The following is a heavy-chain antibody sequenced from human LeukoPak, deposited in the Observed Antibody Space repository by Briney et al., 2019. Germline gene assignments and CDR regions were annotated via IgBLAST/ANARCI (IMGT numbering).Heavy chain of an antibody. J-gene: IGHJ4*02. CDR2: IYHSGDT. CDR3: ARQGYCSGGTCYRYFDY. D-gene: IGHD2-15*01. Sequence: SETLSLTCAVSGYSISSGYYWGWIRQPPGQGLEWIGSIYHSGDTYYKPSLKSRITISVDTSKNHVYMKVHSVTAADTAVYYCARQGYCSGGTCYRYFDYWGQGTLVTVSS. V-gene: IGHV4-38-2*01. CDR1: GYSISSGYY.